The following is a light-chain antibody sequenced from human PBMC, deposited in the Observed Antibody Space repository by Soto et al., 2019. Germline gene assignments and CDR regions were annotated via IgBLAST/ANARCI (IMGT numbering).Light chain of an antibody. Sequence: DIVMTQSPDSLAVSLGERATINCKSSQSVLYSSNNKNYLTWYQQKPGQPPKLLIYWASTRESGVPDRFSGNGSGTDFPLTISSLQAEDVGVYYCQQYYSTPWTFGQGTKVEIK. V-gene: IGKV4-1*01. CDR1: QSVLYSSNNKNY. CDR3: QQYYSTPWT. CDR2: WAS. J-gene: IGKJ1*01.